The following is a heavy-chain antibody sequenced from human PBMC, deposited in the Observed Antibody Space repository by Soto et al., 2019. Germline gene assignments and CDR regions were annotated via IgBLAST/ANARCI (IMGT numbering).Heavy chain of an antibody. D-gene: IGHD3-10*01. CDR1: GFTFSSYA. Sequence: GGSLRLSCAASGFTFSSYAMSWVRQAPGKGLEWVSAISGSGGSTYYADSVKGRFTISRDNSKNTLYLQMNSLRAEDRAVYYCAKYCHYGLLAYYYYGMDVWGQGTTVTVSS. J-gene: IGHJ6*02. V-gene: IGHV3-23*01. CDR3: AKYCHYGLLAYYYYGMDV. CDR2: ISGSGGST.